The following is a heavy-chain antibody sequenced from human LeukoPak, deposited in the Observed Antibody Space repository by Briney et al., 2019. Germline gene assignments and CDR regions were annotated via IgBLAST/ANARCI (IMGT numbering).Heavy chain of an antibody. CDR2: INHSGMT. J-gene: IGHJ4*02. V-gene: IGHV4-34*01. Sequence: SETLSLTCGVYDDSFSNFYWSWIRQPPGKGLEWIGEINHSGMTNYNPSLKSRVSISLDTSKKQFSLKLTSVTAADTAVYYCARLGQTAGIYYFDYWGQGTLVTVSS. D-gene: IGHD6-13*01. CDR3: ARLGQTAGIYYFDY. CDR1: DDSFSNFY.